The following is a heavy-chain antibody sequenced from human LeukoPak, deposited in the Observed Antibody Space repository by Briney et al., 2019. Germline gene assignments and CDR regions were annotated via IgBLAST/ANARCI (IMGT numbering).Heavy chain of an antibody. D-gene: IGHD2-2*01. V-gene: IGHV4-39*01. CDR3: ARHESAVVVPSG. CDR2: IYYSGST. J-gene: IGHJ4*02. Sequence: PSETLSLTCTVSGGSISSSSYYWGWIRQPPGKGLEWIGSIYYSGSTYYNPSLKSRVTISVDTSKNQFSLKLSSVTAADTAVYYRARHESAVVVPSGWGQGTLVTVSS. CDR1: GGSISSSSYY.